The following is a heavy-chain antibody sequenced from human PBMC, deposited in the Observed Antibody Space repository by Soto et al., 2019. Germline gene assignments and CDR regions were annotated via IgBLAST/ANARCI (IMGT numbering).Heavy chain of an antibody. CDR2: LIPVFGTP. Sequence: QVQLVQSGAEVKKPGSSVKVSCKASGGTFSNSAINWVRQAPGQGLEWMGGLIPVFGTPRYAQKFQDRVTITADESTSTGYLELRSLRSEDTAVYYCARGGITMTIVGYYWGQGTLVTVS. CDR1: GGTFSNSA. CDR3: ARGGITMTIVGYY. V-gene: IGHV1-69*01. D-gene: IGHD3-22*01. J-gene: IGHJ4*02.